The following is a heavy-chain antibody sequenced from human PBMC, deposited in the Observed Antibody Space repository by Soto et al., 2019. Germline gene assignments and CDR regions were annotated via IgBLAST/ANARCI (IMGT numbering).Heavy chain of an antibody. CDR2: IYYSGST. V-gene: IGHV4-61*01. D-gene: IGHD3-3*01. CDR3: ARDVAIFGVVIRYFDY. J-gene: IGHJ4*02. Sequence: PSETLSLTCTVSGGSVSSGSYYWSWIRQPSGKGLEWIGYIYYSGSTNYNPSLKSRVTISVDTSKNQFSLKLSSVTAADTAVYYCARDVAIFGVVIRYFDYWGQGTLVTVSS. CDR1: GGSVSSGSYY.